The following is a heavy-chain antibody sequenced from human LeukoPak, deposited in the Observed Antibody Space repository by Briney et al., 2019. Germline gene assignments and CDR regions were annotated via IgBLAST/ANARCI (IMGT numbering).Heavy chain of an antibody. J-gene: IGHJ4*02. Sequence: GGSLRLSCAASGFTFSSYAMHWVRQAPGKGLEWVAVISYDGSNKYYADSVKGRFTISRDNAKNSLYLQMNSLRAEDTAVYYCARQYDYVWGSYPNWGQGTLVTVSS. CDR1: GFTFSSYA. CDR3: ARQYDYVWGSYPN. D-gene: IGHD3-16*02. V-gene: IGHV3-30-3*01. CDR2: ISYDGSNK.